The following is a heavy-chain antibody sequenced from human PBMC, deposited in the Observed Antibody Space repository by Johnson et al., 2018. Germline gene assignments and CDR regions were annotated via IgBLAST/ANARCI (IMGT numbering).Heavy chain of an antibody. CDR3: AKRPDGSGYYYWDAFDI. D-gene: IGHD3-22*01. J-gene: IGHJ3*02. Sequence: GGVVQPGRSLRLSCAASGFTFSSYGMHWVRQAPGKGLEWVAVISYDGSNKYYADSVKGRFTISRDNSKYTLYLQMNSLRAEDTAVYYCAKRPDGSGYYYWDAFDIWGQGTMVTVSS. V-gene: IGHV3-30*18. CDR2: ISYDGSNK. CDR1: GFTFSSYG.